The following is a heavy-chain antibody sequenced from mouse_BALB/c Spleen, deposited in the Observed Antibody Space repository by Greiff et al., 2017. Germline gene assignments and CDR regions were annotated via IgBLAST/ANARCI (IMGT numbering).Heavy chain of an antibody. J-gene: IGHJ4*01. CDR3: TRRGDGYYDAMDY. Sequence: QVQLQQPGAELVRPGASVKLSCKASGYTFTSYWINWVKQRPGQGLEWIGNIYPSDSYTNYNQKFKDKATLTVDKSSSTAYMQLSSPTSEDSAVYYCTRRGDGYYDAMDYWGQGTSVTVSS. CDR1: GYTFTSYW. CDR2: IYPSDSYT. D-gene: IGHD2-3*01. V-gene: IGHV1-69*02.